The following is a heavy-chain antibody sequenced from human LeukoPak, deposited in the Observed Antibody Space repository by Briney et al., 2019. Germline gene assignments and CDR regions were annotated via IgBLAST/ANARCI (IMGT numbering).Heavy chain of an antibody. D-gene: IGHD3-22*01. Sequence: SVKGSCKASVGTFSSYAISWVRQAPGQGLEWMGRIIPIFGIANYAQKFQGRVTITADKSTSTAYMELSSLRSEDTAVYYCARDYDSSGLSDYWGQGTLVTVSS. CDR3: ARDYDSSGLSDY. V-gene: IGHV1-69*04. CDR1: VGTFSSYA. CDR2: IIPIFGIA. J-gene: IGHJ4*02.